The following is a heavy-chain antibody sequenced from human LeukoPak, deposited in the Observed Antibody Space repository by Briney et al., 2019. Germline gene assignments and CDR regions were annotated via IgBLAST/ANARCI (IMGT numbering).Heavy chain of an antibody. Sequence: SETLSLTCTVSGGSISSYYWSWIRQPPGKGLEWIGYIYYSGSTNYNPSLKSRVTISVDTSKNQFSPKLSSVTAADTAVYYCARYSTTIFDYWGQGTLVTVSS. CDR2: IYYSGST. V-gene: IGHV4-59*08. CDR3: ARYSTTIFDY. J-gene: IGHJ4*02. CDR1: GGSISSYY. D-gene: IGHD4-17*01.